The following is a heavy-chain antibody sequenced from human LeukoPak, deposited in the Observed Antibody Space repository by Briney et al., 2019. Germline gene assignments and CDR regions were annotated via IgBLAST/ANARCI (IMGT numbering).Heavy chain of an antibody. CDR3: ARNYTSGGIGY. CDR1: GYTFTSFG. CDR2: ISTHNGYT. J-gene: IGHJ4*02. D-gene: IGHD6-19*01. Sequence: GASVKVSCKTSGYTFTSFGLSWVRQASGQGLEWMGWISTHNGYTIYAQKLQGRVTMTTHTSTSTAYTELRSMRSDDTAVYYCARNYTSGGIGYWGQGTLVIVSS. V-gene: IGHV1-18*01.